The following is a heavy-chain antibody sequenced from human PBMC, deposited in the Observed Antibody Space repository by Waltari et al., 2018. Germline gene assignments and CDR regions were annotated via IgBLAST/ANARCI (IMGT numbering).Heavy chain of an antibody. CDR2: IKQDGSEK. Sequence: EVQLVESGGGLVQPGGSLRLSCAASGFTFSSYWMSWVRQAPGKGLEWVANIKQDGSEKFYVDSVKGRFTIARDNAKNSLYLQMNSLRAEDTAVYYCARDSLYYGSGTYDAFDIWGQGTMVTVSS. J-gene: IGHJ3*02. CDR3: ARDSLYYGSGTYDAFDI. V-gene: IGHV3-7*03. CDR1: GFTFSSYW. D-gene: IGHD3-10*01.